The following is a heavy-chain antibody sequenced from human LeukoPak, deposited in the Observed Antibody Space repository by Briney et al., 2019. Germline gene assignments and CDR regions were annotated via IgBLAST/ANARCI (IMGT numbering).Heavy chain of an antibody. CDR2: TSGSGGST. D-gene: IGHD5-24*01. CDR3: AKDRQWAYNYYFDY. Sequence: PGGSLRLSCAASGFTFSSYATSWVRQAPGKGLEWVSATSGSGGSTYYADSVKGRFTISRDNSKNTLYLQMNSLRAEDTAVYYCAKDRQWAYNYYFDYWGQGTLVTVSS. J-gene: IGHJ4*02. CDR1: GFTFSSYA. V-gene: IGHV3-23*01.